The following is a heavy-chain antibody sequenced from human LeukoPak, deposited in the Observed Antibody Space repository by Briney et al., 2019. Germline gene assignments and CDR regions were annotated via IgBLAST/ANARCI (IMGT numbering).Heavy chain of an antibody. CDR2: INHSGST. D-gene: IGHD4-17*01. Sequence: SETLSLTCAVYGGSFSGYYWSWIRQPPGKGLEWIGEINHSGSTHYNPSLKSRVTISVDTSKNQFSLKLSSVTAADTAVYYCARSEGHDYGDLYYFDYWGQGTLVTVSS. V-gene: IGHV4-34*01. CDR1: GGSFSGYY. CDR3: ARSEGHDYGDLYYFDY. J-gene: IGHJ4*02.